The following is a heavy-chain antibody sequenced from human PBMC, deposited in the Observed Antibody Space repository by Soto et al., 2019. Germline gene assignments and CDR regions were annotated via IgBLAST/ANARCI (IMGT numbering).Heavy chain of an antibody. CDR1: GGSITSSY. V-gene: IGHV4-59*01. CDR3: ARGEDAFFYYGLDV. Sequence: LSLTCTVSGGSITSSYWSWIRRPPGKGLEWIAYIYDTGISGYTPSTSYNPSLKSRVTMSVDTSKSQFSLKLTSVAAADTAVYYCARGEDAFFYYGLDVWGQGITVTVSS. CDR2: IYDTGISGYTPST. J-gene: IGHJ6*02.